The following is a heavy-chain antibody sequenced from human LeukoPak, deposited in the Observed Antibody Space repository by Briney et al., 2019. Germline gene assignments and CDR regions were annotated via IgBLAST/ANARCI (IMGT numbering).Heavy chain of an antibody. D-gene: IGHD1-1*01. J-gene: IGHJ5*02. CDR1: GYSFTSNW. Sequence: GESLKISCKGSGYSFTSNWISWVRQMPGKGLEWMGRIDPSDSYTNYSPSFQGHVTISADKSISTAYLQWSSLKASDTAMYYCARQPEGTWFDPWGQGTLVSVSS. CDR2: IDPSDSYT. CDR3: ARQPEGTWFDP. V-gene: IGHV5-10-1*01.